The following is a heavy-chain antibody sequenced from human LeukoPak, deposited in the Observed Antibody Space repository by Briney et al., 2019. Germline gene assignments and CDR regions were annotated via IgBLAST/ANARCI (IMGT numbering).Heavy chain of an antibody. D-gene: IGHD3-10*01. J-gene: IGHJ4*02. CDR3: AKCGTGSNFDY. V-gene: IGHV3-7*02. Sequence: GGSLRLYCVASGFTFSSYWMSWVRQTPGKGLEWVAHLNQDGSERYYVDSVKGRFTISRENVKNSLYLQMNSLRAEDTAVYYCAKCGTGSNFDYWGQGMLVTVSS. CDR1: GFTFSSYW. CDR2: LNQDGSER.